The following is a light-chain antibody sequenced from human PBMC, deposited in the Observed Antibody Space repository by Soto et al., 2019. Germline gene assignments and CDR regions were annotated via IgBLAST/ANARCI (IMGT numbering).Light chain of an antibody. V-gene: IGLV1-51*01. CDR2: DNN. Sequence: QSVLTQPPSVSAAAGQTVTISCSGSSSNIGNNFISWYQQIPGTAPKLLVYDNNKRPSGIPDRFSGSKSGTSATLGITGLQTGDEADYYCGTWDSSLSANVFGTGTKLTVL. CDR3: GTWDSSLSANV. J-gene: IGLJ1*01. CDR1: SSNIGNNF.